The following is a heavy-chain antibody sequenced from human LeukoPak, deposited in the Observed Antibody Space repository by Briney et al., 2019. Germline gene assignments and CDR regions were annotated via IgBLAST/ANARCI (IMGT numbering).Heavy chain of an antibody. V-gene: IGHV3-30*19. CDR3: ARVSAPFGGPAVLHMTPFDY. J-gene: IGHJ4*02. CDR2: ISYDGSNK. CDR1: GFTFSDFD. Sequence: PGGSLRLSCAASGFTFSDFDIHWVRQAPGKGLEWVAVISYDGSNKYYADSVKGRFTISRDNSKNTLYLQMNSLRAEDTAVYYCARVSAPFGGPAVLHMTPFDYWGQGTLVTVSS. D-gene: IGHD2-2*01.